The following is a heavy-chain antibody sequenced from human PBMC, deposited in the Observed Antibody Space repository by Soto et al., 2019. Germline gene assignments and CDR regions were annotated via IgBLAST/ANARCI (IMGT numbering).Heavy chain of an antibody. CDR1: GFSFTTYG. D-gene: IGHD2-2*01. CDR3: AKDFCSSASCYGFYYYFYGMDV. J-gene: IGHJ6*02. CDR2: ISYDGDNK. Sequence: ESVGGVVQPGRSLRLSCAASGFSFTTYGMHWVRQAPGKGLEWVGFISYDGDNKFYADSVKGRFTISRDNSKSTLYLQMNSLRTEDSTVYYCAKDFCSSASCYGFYYYFYGMDVWGQGTTVTVSS. V-gene: IGHV3-30*18.